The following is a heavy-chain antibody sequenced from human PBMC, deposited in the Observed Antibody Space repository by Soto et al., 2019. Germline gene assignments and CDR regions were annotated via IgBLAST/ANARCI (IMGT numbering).Heavy chain of an antibody. D-gene: IGHD2-2*01. J-gene: IGHJ6*02. CDR1: GYSFTSYW. CDR2: IDPSDSYT. CDR3: ARRPGYCSSTSCYHYCYYGMDV. V-gene: IGHV5-10-1*01. Sequence: GESLKISCKGSGYSFTSYWISWVRQMPGKGLEWMGRIDPSDSYTNYSPSFQGHVTISADKSISTAYLQWSSLKASDTAMYYCARRPGYCSSTSCYHYCYYGMDVWGQGTTVTVSS.